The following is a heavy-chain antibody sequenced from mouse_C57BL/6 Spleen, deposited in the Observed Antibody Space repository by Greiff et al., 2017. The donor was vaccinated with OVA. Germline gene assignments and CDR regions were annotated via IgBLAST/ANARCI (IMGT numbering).Heavy chain of an antibody. D-gene: IGHD1-1*01. Sequence: QVHVKQPGAELVKPGASVKLSCKASGYTFTSYWMHWVKQRPGQGLEWIGMIHPNSSSTNYNEKFKSKATLTVDKSSSTAYMQLSSLTSEDSAVYYCARGDYGSSYRYFDVWGTGTTVTVSS. CDR3: ARGDYGSSYRYFDV. V-gene: IGHV1-64*01. J-gene: IGHJ1*03. CDR2: IHPNSSST. CDR1: GYTFTSYW.